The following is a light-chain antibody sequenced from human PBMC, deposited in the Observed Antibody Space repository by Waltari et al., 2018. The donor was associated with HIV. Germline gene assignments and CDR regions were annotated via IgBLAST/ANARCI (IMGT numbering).Light chain of an antibody. J-gene: IGLJ1*01. CDR2: GNT. Sequence: QSVLAQPPSVSGAPGRRVTISCTGSSSNIGAGYDVHWYQQLPGTAPKFLIYGNTNRPSGVPDRFSGSKSGSSASLAITGLQAEDEADYYCQSYDTSLSAYVFGTGTKVTVL. CDR1: SSNIGAGYD. CDR3: QSYDTSLSAYV. V-gene: IGLV1-40*01.